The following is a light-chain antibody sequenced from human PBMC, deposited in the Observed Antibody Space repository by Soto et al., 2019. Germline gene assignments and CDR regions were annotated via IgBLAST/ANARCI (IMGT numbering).Light chain of an antibody. J-gene: IGKJ5*01. CDR3: QQYNDWPPIT. CDR1: QSVGSY. CDR2: GAS. V-gene: IGKV3-15*01. Sequence: EIVLTQSPVTLSFSPGERATLSCRASQSVGSYLAWYQQKPGQAPRLLIFGASTRATGIPARFSGSGSGTEFTLTISSLQSEDFAVYYCQQYNDWPPITFGQGTRLEN.